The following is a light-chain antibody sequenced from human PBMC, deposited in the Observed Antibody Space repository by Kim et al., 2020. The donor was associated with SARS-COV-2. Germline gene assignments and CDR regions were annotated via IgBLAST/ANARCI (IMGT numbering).Light chain of an antibody. CDR2: GAS. Sequence: EIVMTQSPATLSVSPGERATLSCRASQSVSSYLAWYQQKPGQAPRLLIYGASTRATGIPARFSGSGSGTEFTLTISSLQSEDFAVYYCQQHHSRTRYTFGEGTKLEI. V-gene: IGKV3-15*01. CDR3: QQHHSRTRYT. J-gene: IGKJ2*01. CDR1: QSVSSY.